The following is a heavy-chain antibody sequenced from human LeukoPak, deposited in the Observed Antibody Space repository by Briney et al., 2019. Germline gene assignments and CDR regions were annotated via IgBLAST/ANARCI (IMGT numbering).Heavy chain of an antibody. CDR3: ARGPPLYCGGDCYSGFDY. CDR1: GGSIGSYY. Sequence: SETLSLTCTVSGGSIGSYYWSWIRQPPGKGLEWIGYIYYSGSTNYNPSLKSRVTMSVDTSKNQFSLRLSSVTAADTAVYYCARGPPLYCGGDCYSGFDYWGQGTLVTVSS. D-gene: IGHD2-21*01. V-gene: IGHV4-59*01. CDR2: IYYSGST. J-gene: IGHJ4*02.